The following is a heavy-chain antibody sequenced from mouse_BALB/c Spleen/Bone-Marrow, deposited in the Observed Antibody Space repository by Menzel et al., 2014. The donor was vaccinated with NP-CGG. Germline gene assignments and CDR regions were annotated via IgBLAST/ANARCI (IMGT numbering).Heavy chain of an antibody. CDR3: ARVGLRLPYYFDH. CDR1: GYSFTSYW. CDR2: IDPSDSET. J-gene: IGHJ2*01. Sequence: VQVVESGPQVVRPGASVKISCKASGYSFTSYWMHWVKQSPGQVLEWIGMIDPSDSETRLNQKFKDKATLTVDKSSSTTYIQLSSPTSEDSAVYYCARVGLRLPYYFDHWGQGTTLTVSS. D-gene: IGHD1-2*01. V-gene: IGHV1S126*01.